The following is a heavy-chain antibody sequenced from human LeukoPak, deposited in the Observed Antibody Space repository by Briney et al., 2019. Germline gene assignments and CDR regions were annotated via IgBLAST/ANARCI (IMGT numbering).Heavy chain of an antibody. CDR2: IYSGGST. Sequence: GGSLRLSCAASGFTVSSNYMSWVRQAPGKGLEWVSVIYSGGSTYYADSVKGRFTISRDNSKNTLYFQMNSLRAEDTAVYYCARWDGLVATNYNGIGMDVWGQGTTVTVSS. V-gene: IGHV3-66*01. D-gene: IGHD5-12*01. CDR3: ARWDGLVATNYNGIGMDV. CDR1: GFTVSSNY. J-gene: IGHJ6*02.